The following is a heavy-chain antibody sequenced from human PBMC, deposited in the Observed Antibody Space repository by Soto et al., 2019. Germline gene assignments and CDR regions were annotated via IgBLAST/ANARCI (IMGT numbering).Heavy chain of an antibody. D-gene: IGHD3-9*01. CDR3: ARVDYDILTGTYAFDI. V-gene: IGHV1-3*01. Sequence: GASVKVSCKASGYTFTSYAMHWVRQAPGQRLEWMGWINAGNGNAKYSQKFQGRVTITRDTSAGTAYMELSSLRSEDTAVYYCARVDYDILTGTYAFDIWGQGTMVTV. J-gene: IGHJ3*02. CDR2: INAGNGNA. CDR1: GYTFTSYA.